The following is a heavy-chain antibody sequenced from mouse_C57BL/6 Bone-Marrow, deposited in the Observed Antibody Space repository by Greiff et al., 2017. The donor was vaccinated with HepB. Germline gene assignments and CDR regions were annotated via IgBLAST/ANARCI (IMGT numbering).Heavy chain of an antibody. V-gene: IGHV1-50*01. CDR3: ARGHYYGPRH. CDR1: GYTFTSYW. Sequence: QVQLQQPGAELVKPGASVKLSCKASGYTFTSYWIQWVKQRPGQGLEWIGEIDPSDSYTNYNQKFKGKATLTVDTSSSTAYMQLSSLTSEDSAVYYCARGHYYGPRHWGQGTTLTVSS. CDR2: IDPSDSYT. D-gene: IGHD1-2*01. J-gene: IGHJ2*01.